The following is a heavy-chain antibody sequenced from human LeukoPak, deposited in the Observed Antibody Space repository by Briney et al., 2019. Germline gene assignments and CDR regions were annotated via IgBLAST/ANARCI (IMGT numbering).Heavy chain of an antibody. CDR3: VKESGPFGAFDV. CDR2: IWSGGRNK. D-gene: IGHD3-10*01. Sequence: GGSLRLSCAASGFTFSKYGMHWVRQAPGKGLEWVAVIWSGGRNKYYADSVRGRFTFSRDDSRNMMYLQMDSLRVEDTAVYYCVKESGPFGAFDVWGQGTKVTVSS. J-gene: IGHJ3*01. CDR1: GFTFSKYG. V-gene: IGHV3-30*02.